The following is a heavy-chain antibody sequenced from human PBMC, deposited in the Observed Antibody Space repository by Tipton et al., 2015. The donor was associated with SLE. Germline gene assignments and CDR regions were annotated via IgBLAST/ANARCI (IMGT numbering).Heavy chain of an antibody. Sequence: SLRLSCAASGFTFSSYVMSWVRQAPGKGLEWVSSISGSGISTYYADSVKGRFTISRDNSKNTLFLQMNSLRAEDTAVYYCVNREAAAGKKSFQYWGQGTLVTVSS. CDR3: VNREAAAGKKSFQY. CDR2: ISGSGIST. V-gene: IGHV3-23*01. D-gene: IGHD6-13*01. J-gene: IGHJ1*01. CDR1: GFTFSSYV.